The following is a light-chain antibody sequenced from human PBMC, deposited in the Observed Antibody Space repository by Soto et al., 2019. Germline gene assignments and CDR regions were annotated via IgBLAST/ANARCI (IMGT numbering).Light chain of an antibody. V-gene: IGKV3-11*01. CDR1: QSVSSY. J-gene: IGKJ4*01. Sequence: EIVLTQSPATLSSSPGERATLSCRASQSVSSYLAWYQQKPGQAPRLLIYDASDRATGIPARFSGSGSGTDFTLTISSLEPEDFATYYCLQDYNFPLSFGGGTKVEIK. CDR2: DAS. CDR3: LQDYNFPLS.